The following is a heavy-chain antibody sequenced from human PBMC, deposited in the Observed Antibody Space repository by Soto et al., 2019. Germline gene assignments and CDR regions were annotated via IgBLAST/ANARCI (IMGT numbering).Heavy chain of an antibody. J-gene: IGHJ4*02. CDR1: GVSLTTDRVG. CDR2: IYWDDSK. Sequence: QITLKESGPTLVKPTKTLTLTCTFSGVSLTTDRVGVGWIRQPPGEALEWLAVIYWDDSKTYRPSLESRLTNAKDTAKKQVALTMTTMDSLDTATYYCAHAYGGRSLYWGQGTLVTVSS. D-gene: IGHD1-26*01. V-gene: IGHV2-5*02. CDR3: AHAYGGRSLY.